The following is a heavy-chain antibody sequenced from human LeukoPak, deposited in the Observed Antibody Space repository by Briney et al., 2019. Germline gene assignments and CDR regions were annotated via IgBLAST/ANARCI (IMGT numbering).Heavy chain of an antibody. J-gene: IGHJ3*02. CDR2: IYYSGST. CDR1: GGSFSGYF. CDR3: ARHGIDAFDI. Sequence: ASETLSLTCAVSGGSFSGYFWSWIRQPPGKGLEWIGYIYYSGSTNYNPSLKSRVTISVDTSKNQFSLKLSSVTAADTAVYYCARHGIDAFDIWGQGTMVTVSS. V-gene: IGHV4-59*08. D-gene: IGHD1-26*01.